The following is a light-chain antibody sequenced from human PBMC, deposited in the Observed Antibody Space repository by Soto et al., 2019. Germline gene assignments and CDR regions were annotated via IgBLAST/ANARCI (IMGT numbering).Light chain of an antibody. J-gene: IGKJ2*01. Sequence: EIVMTQSPASLSVSPGDGATLSCRASQSVASNVAWYQQKPGQGPRLLIHGASTRAVSVPARFSGSGSGTDFTLTISSMKSEDFAVYYCQQYHNWPPQYTFGQGTKLQIK. CDR3: QQYHNWPPQYT. V-gene: IGKV3-15*01. CDR1: QSVASN. CDR2: GAS.